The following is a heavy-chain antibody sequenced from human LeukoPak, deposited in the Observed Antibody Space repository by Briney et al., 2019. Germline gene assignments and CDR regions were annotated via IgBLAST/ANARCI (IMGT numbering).Heavy chain of an antibody. CDR1: GFTFSSYA. CDR3: ARSNSSSWPLLFDY. V-gene: IGHV3-30-3*01. CDR2: ISYDGSNK. Sequence: GGSLRLSCAASGFTFSSYAMHWVRQAPGKGLEWVAVISYDGSNKYYADSVKGRFTISRDNSKNTLYLQMNSLRAEDTAVYYCARSNSSSWPLLFDYWGQGTLVTVSS. D-gene: IGHD6-13*01. J-gene: IGHJ4*02.